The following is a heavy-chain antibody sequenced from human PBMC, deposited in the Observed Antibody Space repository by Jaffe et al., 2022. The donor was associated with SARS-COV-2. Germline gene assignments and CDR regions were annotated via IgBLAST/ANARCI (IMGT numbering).Heavy chain of an antibody. Sequence: QVQLVESGGGVVQPGRSLRLSCAASGFTFSSYGMHWVRQAPGKGLEWVAVIWYDGSNKYYADSVKGRFTISRDNSKNTLYLQMNSLRAEDTAVYYCARAGGGEKSGSYLDYWGQGTLVTVSS. CDR3: ARAGGGEKSGSYLDY. J-gene: IGHJ4*02. D-gene: IGHD1-26*01. CDR1: GFTFSSYG. CDR2: IWYDGSNK. V-gene: IGHV3-33*01.